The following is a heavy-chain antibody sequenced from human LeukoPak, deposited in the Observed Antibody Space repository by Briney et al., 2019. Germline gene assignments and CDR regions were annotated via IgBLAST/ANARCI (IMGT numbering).Heavy chain of an antibody. CDR2: IYYSGST. J-gene: IGHJ5*02. CDR1: GGSISSYY. CDR3: ARAVIVVAAATQRNWFDP. V-gene: IGHV4-59*12. Sequence: SETLSLTCTVSGGSISSYYWSWIRQPPGKGLEWIGYIYYSGSTNYNPSLRSRVTISVDTSKNHFSLKLSSVTAADTAIYYCARAVIVVAAATQRNWFDPWGQGTLVTVSS. D-gene: IGHD2-15*01.